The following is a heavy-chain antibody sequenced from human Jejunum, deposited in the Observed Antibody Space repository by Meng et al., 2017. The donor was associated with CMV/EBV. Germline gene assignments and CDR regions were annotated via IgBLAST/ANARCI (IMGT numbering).Heavy chain of an antibody. CDR2: IYYSGST. D-gene: IGHD3-16*01. CDR3: ARDGATYYDYGMDV. J-gene: IGHJ6*02. Sequence: GSVSSGGYYGSWIRQPPGKGLEWIGYIYYSGSTNYNPSLKSRVTISVDTSKNQFSLKLSSVTAADTAVYYCARDGATYYDYGMDVWGQGTTVTVSS. V-gene: IGHV4-61*08. CDR1: GSVSSGGYY.